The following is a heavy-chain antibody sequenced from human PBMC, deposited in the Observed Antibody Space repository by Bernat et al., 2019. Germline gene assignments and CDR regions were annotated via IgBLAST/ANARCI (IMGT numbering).Heavy chain of an antibody. Sequence: QVQLVQSGAEVKKPGSSVKVSCKASGGTFSSYAISWVRQAPGQGLEWMGGIIPIFGTANYAQKFQGRVTITADESTSTAYMELCSLRSEDTAVYYCASFDDPDCTNGVCSDYWGQGTLVTVSS. CDR1: GGTFSSYA. D-gene: IGHD2-8*01. J-gene: IGHJ4*02. CDR2: IIPIFGTA. V-gene: IGHV1-69*01. CDR3: ASFDDPDCTNGVCSDY.